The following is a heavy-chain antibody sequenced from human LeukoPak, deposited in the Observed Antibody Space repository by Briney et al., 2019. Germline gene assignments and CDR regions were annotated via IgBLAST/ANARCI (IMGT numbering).Heavy chain of an antibody. D-gene: IGHD6-13*01. V-gene: IGHV4-4*02. CDR2: IYHSGST. CDR3: ARRRRAAAGQNYFDY. Sequence: SETLSLTCAVSGGSISSSNWWSWVRQPPGKGLEWIGEIYHSGSTNYNPSLKSRVTISVDTSKNQFSLKLSSVTAADTAVYYCARRRRAAAGQNYFDYWGQGTLVTVSS. J-gene: IGHJ4*02. CDR1: GGSISSSNW.